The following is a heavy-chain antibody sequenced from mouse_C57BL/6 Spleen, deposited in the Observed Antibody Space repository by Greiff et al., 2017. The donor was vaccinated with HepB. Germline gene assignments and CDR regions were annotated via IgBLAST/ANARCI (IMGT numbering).Heavy chain of an antibody. CDR2: IDPETGGT. V-gene: IGHV1-15*01. CDR1: GYTFTDYE. Sequence: QVQLKESGAELVRPGASVTLSCKASGYTFTDYEMHWVKQTPVHGLEWIGAIDPETGGTAYNQKFKGKAILTADKSSSTAYMELRSLTSEDSAVYYCTRGSYGSSYSGFAYWGQGTLVTVSA. D-gene: IGHD1-1*01. CDR3: TRGSYGSSYSGFAY. J-gene: IGHJ3*01.